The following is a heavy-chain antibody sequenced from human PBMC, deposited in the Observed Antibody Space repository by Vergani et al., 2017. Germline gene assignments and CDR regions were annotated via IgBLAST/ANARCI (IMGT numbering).Heavy chain of an antibody. CDR3: ARGGPCRRLLWCGELLHRGWFDP. CDR2: INHSGST. Sequence: QVQLQQWGAGLFKPSESLSLTCAVYGGSFSGYYWSWIRQPPGKGLEWIGEINHSGSTNYNPSLKSRVTISVDTSKNQFSLKLSSVTAADTAVYYCARGGPCRRLLWCGELLHRGWFDPWGQGTLVTVSS. D-gene: IGHD3-10*01. V-gene: IGHV4-34*01. J-gene: IGHJ5*02. CDR1: GGSFSGYY.